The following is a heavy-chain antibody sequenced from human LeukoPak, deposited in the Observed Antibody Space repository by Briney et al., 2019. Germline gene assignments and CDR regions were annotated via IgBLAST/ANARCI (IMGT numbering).Heavy chain of an antibody. J-gene: IGHJ4*02. D-gene: IGHD2-21*01. Sequence: GGSLRLSCAASGFTFRGSAINWFGQASGGGRGGFGRIRTKTNNYATAYAASVNGRFTVSRDDSKNTAYLQMNSLRTEDTAIYYCMSMSVQNCFGDCYGRSWGQGTLVTVSS. CDR2: IRTKTNNYAT. CDR1: GFTFRGSA. CDR3: MSMSVQNCFGDCYGRS. V-gene: IGHV3-73*01.